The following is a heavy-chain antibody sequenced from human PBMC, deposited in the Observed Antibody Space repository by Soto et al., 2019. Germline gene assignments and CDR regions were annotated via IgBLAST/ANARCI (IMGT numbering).Heavy chain of an antibody. Sequence: GGSLRLSCSASGFTFSSYAMHWVRQAPGKGLEYVSAISSNGGSTYYADSVKGRFTISRDNSKNTLYLQMSSLRAEDTAVYYCVKPIVRGQGLVGYYFDYWGQGTLVTVSS. D-gene: IGHD6-19*01. J-gene: IGHJ4*02. CDR2: ISSNGGST. CDR3: VKPIVRGQGLVGYYFDY. V-gene: IGHV3-64D*06. CDR1: GFTFSSYA.